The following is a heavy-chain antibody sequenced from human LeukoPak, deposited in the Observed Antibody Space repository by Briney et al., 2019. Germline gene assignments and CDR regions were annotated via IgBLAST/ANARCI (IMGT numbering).Heavy chain of an antibody. D-gene: IGHD6-19*01. CDR3: ARGSRSSGWFDY. CDR1: GFTVSSNY. V-gene: IGHV3-53*01. Sequence: PGGSLRLSCAAPGFTVSSNYMSWVRQAPGKGLEWVSVIYSGGSTYYADSVKGRFTISRDNSKNTLYLQMNSLRAEDTAVYYCARGSRSSGWFDYWGQGTLVTVSS. J-gene: IGHJ4*02. CDR2: IYSGGST.